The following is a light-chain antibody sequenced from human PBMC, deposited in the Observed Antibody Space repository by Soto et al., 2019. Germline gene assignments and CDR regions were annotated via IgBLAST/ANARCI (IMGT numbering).Light chain of an antibody. V-gene: IGLV1-40*01. CDR3: QSHDSSLSGHVV. J-gene: IGLJ2*01. CDR2: GNS. Sequence: QSVLTQPPSVSGAPGRRVTISCTGSSSNIGAGYDVHWYQQLPGTAPKLLIYGNSNQPSGVPDRFSGSKSGTSASLAITGLQAEDEAEYYCQSHDSSLSGHVVFGGGTKLTVL. CDR1: SSNIGAGYD.